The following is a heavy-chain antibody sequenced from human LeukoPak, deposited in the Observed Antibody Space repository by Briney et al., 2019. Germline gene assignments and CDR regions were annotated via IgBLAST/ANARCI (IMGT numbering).Heavy chain of an antibody. V-gene: IGHV3-30-3*01. CDR1: GFTFSSYA. Sequence: GGSLRLSCAASGFTFSSYAMHWVRQAPGKGLEWVAVISYDGSNKYYADSVKGRFTISRDNSKNTLYLQMNSLRAEDTAVYYCARATPSWTNSYFDYWGQGTLVTVSS. CDR3: ARATPSWTNSYFDY. J-gene: IGHJ4*02. CDR2: ISYDGSNK. D-gene: IGHD2/OR15-2a*01.